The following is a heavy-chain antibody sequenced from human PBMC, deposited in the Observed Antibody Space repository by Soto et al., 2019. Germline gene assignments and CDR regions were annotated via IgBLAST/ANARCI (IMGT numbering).Heavy chain of an antibody. D-gene: IGHD6-19*01. CDR2: ISWNSGSI. CDR3: VKDIHEQWLVSHFEY. CDR1: GFTFESYA. J-gene: IGHJ4*02. Sequence: EVQLVESGGGSVQPGRSLRLSCVASGFTFESYAMHWVRQVPGKGLEWVSGISWNSGSIGYEDSVKGRITISRDNAQKSLYLEMNRLRVEDTAFYYCVKDIHEQWLVSHFEYWGQGALVTVSS. V-gene: IGHV3-9*01.